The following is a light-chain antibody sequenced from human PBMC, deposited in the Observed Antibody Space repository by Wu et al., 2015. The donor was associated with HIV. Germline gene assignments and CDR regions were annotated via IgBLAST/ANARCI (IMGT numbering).Light chain of an antibody. CDR3: QQYGSSPLT. CDR1: QSISSN. V-gene: IGKV3-20*01. Sequence: EIVMTQSPATLSVSPGERATLSCRASQSISSNLAWYQQKPGQAPRLLIYGASNRATGIPARFSGSGSGTDFTLTISRLEPEDFAVYFCQQYGSSPLTFGGGTKVEIK. CDR2: GAS. J-gene: IGKJ4*01.